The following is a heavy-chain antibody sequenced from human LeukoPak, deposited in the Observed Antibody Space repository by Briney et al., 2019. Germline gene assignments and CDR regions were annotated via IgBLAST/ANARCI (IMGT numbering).Heavy chain of an antibody. D-gene: IGHD3-22*01. J-gene: IGHJ4*02. V-gene: IGHV3-23*01. CDR2: ISGSGGNT. CDR3: AKGSRTYYYDSSGYFFDY. Sequence: PGGSLRLSCAASGFIVTNNYINWVRQAPGKGLEWVSAISGSGGNTYYADSVKGRFTISRDNSKNTLYLQMNSLRAEDTAVYYCAKGSRTYYYDSSGYFFDYWGQGILVTVSS. CDR1: GFIVTNNY.